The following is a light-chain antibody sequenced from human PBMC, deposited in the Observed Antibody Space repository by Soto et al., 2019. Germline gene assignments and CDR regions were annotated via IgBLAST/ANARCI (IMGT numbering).Light chain of an antibody. CDR3: KQYNKWPYT. CDR2: GAS. V-gene: IGKV3-15*01. CDR1: QSASSN. Sequence: EVVMTQSPATLSVSPGERVTLSCRASQSASSNLAWYQQKPGQAPRLLIYGASTRAAGIPARFSGSVSGAEFTLTRSGLQSEYFAVYYGKQYNKWPYTFGQGTNLEIK. J-gene: IGKJ2*01.